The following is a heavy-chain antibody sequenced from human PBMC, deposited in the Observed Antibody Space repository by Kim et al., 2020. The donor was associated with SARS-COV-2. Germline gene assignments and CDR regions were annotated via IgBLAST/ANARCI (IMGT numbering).Heavy chain of an antibody. Sequence: VKGRFTISRDNSKNTLYLQMSSLRAEDTAVYYCVKDSGSYIAGGDYGMDVWGQGTTVTVSS. J-gene: IGHJ6*02. V-gene: IGHV3-64D*06. CDR3: VKDSGSYIAGGDYGMDV. D-gene: IGHD1-26*01.